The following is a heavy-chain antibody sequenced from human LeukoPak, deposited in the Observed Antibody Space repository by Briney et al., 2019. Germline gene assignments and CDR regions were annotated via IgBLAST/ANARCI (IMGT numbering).Heavy chain of an antibody. D-gene: IGHD6-19*01. CDR3: ARKTGYSSGWYNYYYYMDV. V-gene: IGHV4-39*07. Sequence: SETLSLTCTVSGGSISSSSYYWGWIRQPPGKGLEWIGSIYYSGSTYYNPSLKSRVTIDTSKNQFSLKLSSVTAADTAVYYCARKTGYSSGWYNYYYYMDVWGKGTTVTVSS. CDR2: IYYSGST. CDR1: GGSISSSSYY. J-gene: IGHJ6*03.